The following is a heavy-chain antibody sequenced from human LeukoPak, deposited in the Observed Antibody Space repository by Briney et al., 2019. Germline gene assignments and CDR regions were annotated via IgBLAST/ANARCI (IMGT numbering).Heavy chain of an antibody. D-gene: IGHD2-2*01. V-gene: IGHV1-46*01. CDR3: ARETDYCSSTSCPFDY. Sequence: ASVKVSCKASGYTFTSYYMHWVRQAPGQGLEWMGIINPSGGSTSYAQKFQGRVTMTRVTSTSTVYMELSSLRSEDTAVYYCARETDYCSSTSCPFDYWGQGTLVTVSS. CDR2: INPSGGST. CDR1: GYTFTSYY. J-gene: IGHJ4*02.